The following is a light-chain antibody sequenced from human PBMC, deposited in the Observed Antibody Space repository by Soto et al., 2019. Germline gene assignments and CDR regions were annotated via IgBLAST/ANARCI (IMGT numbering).Light chain of an antibody. J-gene: IGLJ1*01. CDR3: SSYTSSSIWV. CDR1: SSDIGGYNY. CDR2: EVS. V-gene: IGLV2-14*01. Sequence: QSALTQPASVSGSPGHSITISCTGTSSDIGGYNYVSWYQQEPGKPPKLLIYEVSKRPSGVSNRFSVSKSGNTASLTISALQAEEEADYYCSSYTSSSIWVFGTGTKVTVL.